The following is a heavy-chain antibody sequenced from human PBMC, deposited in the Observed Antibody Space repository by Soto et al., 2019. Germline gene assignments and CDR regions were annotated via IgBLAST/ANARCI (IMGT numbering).Heavy chain of an antibody. CDR2: IYWDEDQ. V-gene: IGHV2-5*02. Sequence: QITLKESGPPLVRPAQTLTLTCAFSGFSLTTTSMGVAWIRQPPGKALEWLALIYWDEDQRYSPSLKDRLTISKDTSRSRVVVTISNMNPEDTGTYFCAHAGDYDLLSFDHWGPGTLVTVSS. CDR1: GFSLTTTSMG. J-gene: IGHJ4*02. CDR3: AHAGDYDLLSFDH. D-gene: IGHD4-17*01.